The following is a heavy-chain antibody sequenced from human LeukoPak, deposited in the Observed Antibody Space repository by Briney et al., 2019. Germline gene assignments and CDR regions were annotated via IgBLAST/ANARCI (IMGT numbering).Heavy chain of an antibody. CDR3: ARSPPRLGGVWGSYQHDY. J-gene: IGHJ4*02. V-gene: IGHV3-48*03. Sequence: GGSLRLSCAASGFTFSSYAMNWVRQAPGKGLEWVSYISSSGSTIYYADSVKGRFTISRDNAKNSLYLQMNSLRAEDTAVYYCARSPPRLGGVWGSYQHDYWGQGTLVTVSS. CDR2: ISSSGSTI. D-gene: IGHD3-16*02. CDR1: GFTFSSYA.